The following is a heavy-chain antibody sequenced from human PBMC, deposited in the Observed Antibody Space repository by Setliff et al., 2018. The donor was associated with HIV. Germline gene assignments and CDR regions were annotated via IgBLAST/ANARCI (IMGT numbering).Heavy chain of an antibody. CDR1: GFAFSGFW. CDR2: IDQDGNKK. Sequence: GGSLRLSCAASGFAFSGFWMSCARQAPGEGLEWVANIDQDGNKKYNVGSVKGRFTISRDNAKNSLFLQMNSLRADDTAVYYCAALSLRTNSVYGIISTRFDPWCQGTLVTVSS. J-gene: IGHJ5*02. D-gene: IGHD2-8*01. CDR3: AALSLRTNSVYGIISTRFDP. V-gene: IGHV3-7*03.